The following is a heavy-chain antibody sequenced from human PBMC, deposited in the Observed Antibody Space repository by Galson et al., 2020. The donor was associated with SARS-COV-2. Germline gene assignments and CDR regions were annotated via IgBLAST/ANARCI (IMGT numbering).Heavy chain of an antibody. CDR3: ATGDVWFES. J-gene: IGHJ5*01. CDR2: ISMSGITI. CDR1: GLTFSNTE. Sequence: GGSLRLSCAASGLTFSNTEMNWVRQAPGKGLEWLSYISMSGITIYYADSVKGRFTISRDNAENSLYLQMNGLRAEDTGIYYCATGDVWFESWGQGTLVTVSS. D-gene: IGHD7-27*01. V-gene: IGHV3-48*03.